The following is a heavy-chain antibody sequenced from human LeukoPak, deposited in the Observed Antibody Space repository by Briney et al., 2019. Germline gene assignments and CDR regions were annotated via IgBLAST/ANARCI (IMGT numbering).Heavy chain of an antibody. D-gene: IGHD6-6*01. J-gene: IGHJ4*02. Sequence: GESLKISCQVSGYTFTTSWIGWVRQMPGKGLEWMGIIYPGDSDTRYSPSFQGQVTISADKSISTAYLQWSSLKASDTAMYYCARRTEQLVGGYYFDYWGQGTLVTVSS. CDR3: ARRTEQLVGGYYFDY. V-gene: IGHV5-51*01. CDR2: IYPGDSDT. CDR1: GYTFTTSW.